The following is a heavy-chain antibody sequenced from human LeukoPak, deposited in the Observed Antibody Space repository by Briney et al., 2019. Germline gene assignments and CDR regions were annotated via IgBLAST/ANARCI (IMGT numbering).Heavy chain of an antibody. D-gene: IGHD3-10*01. CDR2: ISGSGGST. Sequence: GGSLRLSCAASGFTFSSYAMSLVRQAPGKGLEWVSAISGSGGSTYYADSVKGRFTISRDNSKNTLYLQMNSLRAEDTAVYYCAKDGLWFGESIPDYYYYGMDVWGQGTTVTVSS. V-gene: IGHV3-23*01. CDR3: AKDGLWFGESIPDYYYYGMDV. J-gene: IGHJ6*02. CDR1: GFTFSSYA.